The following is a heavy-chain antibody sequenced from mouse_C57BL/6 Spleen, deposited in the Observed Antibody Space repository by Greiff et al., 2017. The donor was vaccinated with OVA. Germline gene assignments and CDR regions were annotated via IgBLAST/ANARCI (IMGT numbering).Heavy chain of an antibody. D-gene: IGHD2-5*01. V-gene: IGHV1-15*01. Sequence: VQLQQSGAELVRPGASVTLSCKASGYTFTDYEMHWVKQTPVHGLEWIGAIDPATGGTAYNQKFKGKAILTADKSSSTAYMELRNLTSEDSAVYYCTRRAYYRNLYYFDYWGQGTTLTVSS. J-gene: IGHJ2*01. CDR2: IDPATGGT. CDR3: TRRAYYRNLYYFDY. CDR1: GYTFTDYE.